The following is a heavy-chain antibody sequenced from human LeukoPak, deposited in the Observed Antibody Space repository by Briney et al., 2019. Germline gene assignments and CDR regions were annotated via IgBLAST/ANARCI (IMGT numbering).Heavy chain of an antibody. D-gene: IGHD6-19*01. J-gene: IGHJ5*02. V-gene: IGHV4-34*01. CDR1: GGSFGGYY. CDR3: ARGLPSGWYRLLRWFDP. Sequence: PSETLSLTCAVYGGSFGGYYWSWIRQPPGKGLEWIGEINHSGSTNYNPSLKSRVTISVDTSKNQFSLKLSSVTAADTAVYYCARGLPSGWYRLLRWFDPWGQGTLVTVSS. CDR2: INHSGST.